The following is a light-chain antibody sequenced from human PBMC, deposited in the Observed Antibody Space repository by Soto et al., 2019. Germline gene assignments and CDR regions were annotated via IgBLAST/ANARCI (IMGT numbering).Light chain of an antibody. V-gene: IGKV1-33*01. Sequence: DIQMTQSPSSLSASVGDRVTITCQASQDIYNYLNWYQQKPWKAPKILIYDVSVLEAGVPSRFSGGGSGTHFTLTISSLQAEDAATYYCQQFDNLPLTFAGGTKVEIK. CDR3: QQFDNLPLT. CDR1: QDIYNY. CDR2: DVS. J-gene: IGKJ4*01.